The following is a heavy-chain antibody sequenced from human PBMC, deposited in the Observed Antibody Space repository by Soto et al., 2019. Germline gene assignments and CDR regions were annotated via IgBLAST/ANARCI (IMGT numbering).Heavy chain of an antibody. D-gene: IGHD1-1*01. CDR2: IYFIGST. Sequence: VQLQESGPGLVRPSETLSLTCTVSGGSISSGNFYWKWIRQPPGKGLEGIGYIYFIGSTSYSPSLKSRLTIALSASNNQFSLKLTSATAADTAFYYSAHDSHGRNTYFALWGQGALVAVSS. J-gene: IGHJ4*02. CDR1: GGSISSGNFY. CDR3: AHDSHGRNTYFAL. V-gene: IGHV4-31*03.